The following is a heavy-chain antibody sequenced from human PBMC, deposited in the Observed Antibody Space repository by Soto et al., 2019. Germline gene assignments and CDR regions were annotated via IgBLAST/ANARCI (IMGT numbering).Heavy chain of an antibody. CDR2: INHSGST. Sequence: QVQLQQWGAGLLKPSETLSLTCAVYGGSFSGYYWSWIRQPPGKGLEWIGEINHSGSTNYNPSLKSRVTISVDTSKNQFSLKLSSVTAADTAVYYCARNWGPLPYSSSDLPYFDYWGQGTLVTVSS. J-gene: IGHJ4*02. CDR1: GGSFSGYY. CDR3: ARNWGPLPYSSSDLPYFDY. V-gene: IGHV4-34*01. D-gene: IGHD6-6*01.